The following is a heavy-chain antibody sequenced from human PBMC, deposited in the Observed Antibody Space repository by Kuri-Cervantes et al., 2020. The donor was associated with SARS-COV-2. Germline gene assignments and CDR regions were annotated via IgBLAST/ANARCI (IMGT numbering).Heavy chain of an antibody. CDR3: ARDPSTYRAAAGYFVY. J-gene: IGHJ4*02. V-gene: IGHV1-69*13. Sequence: SVKVSCKASGGTFSSYAISWVRQAPGQGLEWMGRIIPIFGTANYAQKFQGRVTITADESTSTAYMELSSLRSEDTAVYYYARDPSTYRAAAGYFVYWGQGTLVTVSS. D-gene: IGHD6-13*01. CDR2: IIPIFGTA. CDR1: GGTFSSYA.